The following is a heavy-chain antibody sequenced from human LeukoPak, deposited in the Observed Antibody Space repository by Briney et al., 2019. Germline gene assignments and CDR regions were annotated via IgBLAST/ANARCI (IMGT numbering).Heavy chain of an antibody. J-gene: IGHJ4*02. CDR2: ITSDGRNT. CDR1: GFTFSTYA. D-gene: IGHD3-16*01. Sequence: PGRSLRLSCAASGFTFSTYAMYWVRQAPGKGLEWVALITSDGRNTYYADSVKGRFTISRDSSKNTLHLQMNSLRAEDTAIYYCARVTFNYFDYWGQGTLVTVSS. CDR3: ARVTFNYFDY. V-gene: IGHV3-30*04.